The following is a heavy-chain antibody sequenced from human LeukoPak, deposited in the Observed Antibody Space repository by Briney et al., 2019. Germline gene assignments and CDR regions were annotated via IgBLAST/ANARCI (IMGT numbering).Heavy chain of an antibody. CDR2: ISSSSNTI. J-gene: IGHJ4*02. CDR1: GYSFTSNW. CDR3: ARVVGATRGY. D-gene: IGHD1-26*01. Sequence: GESLKISCETSGYSFTSNWIAWVRQKPGKGLEWVSYISSSSNTIYYADSVKGRFTISRDNAKNSLYLQMNSLRAEDTAVYYCARVVGATRGYWGQGTLVTVSS. V-gene: IGHV3-48*01.